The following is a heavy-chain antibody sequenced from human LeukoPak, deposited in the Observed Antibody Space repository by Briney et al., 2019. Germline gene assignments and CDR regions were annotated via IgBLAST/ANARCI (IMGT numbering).Heavy chain of an antibody. D-gene: IGHD3-10*01. V-gene: IGHV3-20*04. Sequence: PGGSLRLSCAASGCTFDDYGMSWVRQAPGKGLEWVSGINWNGGSTGYADSVKGRFTISRDNAKNSLYLQMNSLRAEDTALYYCAREPLWFGELRRSEGQHAFDIWGQGTMVTVSP. J-gene: IGHJ3*02. CDR3: AREPLWFGELRRSEGQHAFDI. CDR2: INWNGGST. CDR1: GCTFDDYG.